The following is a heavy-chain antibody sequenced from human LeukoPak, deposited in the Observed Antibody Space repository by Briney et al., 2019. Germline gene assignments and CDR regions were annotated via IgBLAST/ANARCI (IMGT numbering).Heavy chain of an antibody. CDR2: INPNSGGT. CDR3: ATIFPMVRGVTFDY. V-gene: IGHV1-2*02. CDR1: GYTFTGYY. D-gene: IGHD3-10*01. Sequence: ASVTVSCKASGYTFTGYYMHWVRQAPGQGLEWMGWINPNSGGTNYAQKFQGRVTMTRDTSISTAYMELSRLRSDDTAVYYCATIFPMVRGVTFDYWGQGTLVTVSS. J-gene: IGHJ4*02.